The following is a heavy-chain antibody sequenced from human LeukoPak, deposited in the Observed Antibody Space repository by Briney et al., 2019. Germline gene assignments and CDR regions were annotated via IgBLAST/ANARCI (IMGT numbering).Heavy chain of an antibody. CDR3: ARNPMVRGVMGAFDY. Sequence: SETLSLTCAVYGGSFSGYYWSWIRQPAGKGLEWIGRIYTSGSTNYNPSLKSRVTISVDTSKNQFSLKLSSVTAADTAVYYCARNPMVRGVMGAFDYWGQGTLVTVSS. CDR1: GGSFSGYY. CDR2: IYTSGST. D-gene: IGHD3-10*01. J-gene: IGHJ4*02. V-gene: IGHV4-59*10.